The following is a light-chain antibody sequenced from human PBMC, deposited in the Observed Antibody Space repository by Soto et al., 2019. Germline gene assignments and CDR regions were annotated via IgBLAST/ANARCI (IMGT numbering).Light chain of an antibody. CDR3: NSYASSGTLV. CDR2: EVR. V-gene: IGLV2-14*01. J-gene: IGLJ1*01. CDR1: SSDIGSYNY. Sequence: QSVLTQPASVSGSPGQSITISCTGTSSDIGSYNYVAWYQQFPGKTPKLIIYEVRNRPSGVSFRFSGSKSGNTASLTISGLQAEDEADYYCNSYASSGTLVFGTGTKVTVL.